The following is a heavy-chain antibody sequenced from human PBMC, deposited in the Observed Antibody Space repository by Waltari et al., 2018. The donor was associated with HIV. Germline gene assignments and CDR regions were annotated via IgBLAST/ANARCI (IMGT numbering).Heavy chain of an antibody. CDR1: GGSISSSSYY. CDR3: ARAVQGYCSGGSCENYFDY. Sequence: QLQLQESGPGLVKPSETLSLTRTVSGGSISSSSYYWGWIRQPPGTGLEWIGSIYYSGSTYYNPSLKSRVTISVDTSKNQFSLKLSSVTAADTAVYYCARAVQGYCSGGSCENYFDYWGQGTLVTVSS. CDR2: IYYSGST. V-gene: IGHV4-39*01. J-gene: IGHJ4*02. D-gene: IGHD2-15*01.